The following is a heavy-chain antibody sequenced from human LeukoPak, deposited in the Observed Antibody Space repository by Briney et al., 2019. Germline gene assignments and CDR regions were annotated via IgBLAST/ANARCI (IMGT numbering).Heavy chain of an antibody. V-gene: IGHV1-3*01. J-gene: IGHJ4*02. CDR3: ARGQEWDSWIVDF. Sequence: ASVKVSCKTSGYTFSNYAIHWLRQAPGQRPEWMGCNTGGNPITQYSQKFQGRLTFNRDTSASAAFMELSSLTSEDTAVYYCARGQEWDSWIVDFWGQGTLVTVSS. CDR2: NTGGNPIT. CDR1: GYTFSNYA. D-gene: IGHD1-26*01.